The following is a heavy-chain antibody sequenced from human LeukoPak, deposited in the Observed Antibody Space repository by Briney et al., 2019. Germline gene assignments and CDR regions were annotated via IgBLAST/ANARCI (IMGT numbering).Heavy chain of an antibody. CDR2: LSTIGGRE. J-gene: IGHJ2*01. CDR1: GFTFSSYS. V-gene: IGHV3-30*04. Sequence: GGSLRLSCAASGFTFSSYSMHWVRQAPGKGLEWAAVLSTIGGREYYADSVKGRFTISRDTSKNTLYLQMDGLRVEDTALYYCARAFAGAPFGLWGRGTLVTVSS. CDR3: ARAFAGAPFGL. D-gene: IGHD3-10*01.